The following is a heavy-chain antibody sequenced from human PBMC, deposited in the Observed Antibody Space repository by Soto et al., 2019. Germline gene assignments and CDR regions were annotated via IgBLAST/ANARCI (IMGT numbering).Heavy chain of an antibody. J-gene: IGHJ4*02. D-gene: IGHD5-18*01. CDR2: IGSGGDT. Sequence: EVRLLESGGGLVQPGGSLRLSCVASGFTFSNYDMHWVRQGAGEGLEWVAAIGSGGDTYYPDSVKGRFTISRENGNNSFYLQMNNLRAEHTALYYCARGRRSYGPDSWGQGTLVTVS. CDR1: GFTFSNYD. CDR3: ARGRRSYGPDS. V-gene: IGHV3-13*01.